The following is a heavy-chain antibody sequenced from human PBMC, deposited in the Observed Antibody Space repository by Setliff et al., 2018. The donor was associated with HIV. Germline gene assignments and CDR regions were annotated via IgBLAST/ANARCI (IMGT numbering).Heavy chain of an antibody. CDR1: GNSIGSGYY. CDR3: VRHLSEMAMVDH. Sequence: KTSETLSLTCAVSGNSIGSGYYWGWIRQPPGKGLEWIASIYYNGNIYYNPSLKSRVTITMDTSKNQFSLKLSSVTAADTAVYSCVRHLSEMAMVDHWGQGTLVTVSS. CDR2: IYYNGNI. J-gene: IGHJ4*02. V-gene: IGHV4-38-2*01.